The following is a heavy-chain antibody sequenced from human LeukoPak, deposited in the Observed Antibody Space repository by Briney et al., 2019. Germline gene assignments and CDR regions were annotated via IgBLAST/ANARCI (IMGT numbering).Heavy chain of an antibody. D-gene: IGHD2-2*01. CDR2: ISGSGGST. Sequence: GGSLRLSCAASGFTFSSYAMSWVRQAPGKGLEWVSAISGSGGSTYDADSVKCRFTISRDNSKNTLYLQINSLRAEDTAVYYCAKSKTPYCSSTNCLMFDYWGQGDLVTVSS. CDR1: GFTFSSYA. J-gene: IGHJ4*02. CDR3: AKSKTPYCSSTNCLMFDY. V-gene: IGHV3-23*01.